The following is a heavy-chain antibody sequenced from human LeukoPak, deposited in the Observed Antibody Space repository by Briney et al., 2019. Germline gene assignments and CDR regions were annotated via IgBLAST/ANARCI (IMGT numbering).Heavy chain of an antibody. D-gene: IGHD6-6*01. CDR2: IYDSGNT. J-gene: IGHJ5*02. V-gene: IGHV4-59*11. Sequence: PSETLSLTCTVSGGSFIGLFWSCIRQPPGRGLEWIGYIYDSGNTKYNPSLNSRVTISVDTSKNQFSLNLTSVNIADTAVYYCARGALGHTRPGWFDPWGQGILVTVSS. CDR3: ARGALGHTRPGWFDP. CDR1: GGSFIGLF.